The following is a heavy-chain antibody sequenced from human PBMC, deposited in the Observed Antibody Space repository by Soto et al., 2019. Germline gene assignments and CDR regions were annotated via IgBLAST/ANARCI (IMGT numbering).Heavy chain of an antibody. CDR1: GYTFTGYY. CDR3: ARSSGLEIRPYNWFDP. D-gene: IGHD1-7*01. CDR2: INPNSGGT. J-gene: IGHJ5*02. V-gene: IGHV1-2*04. Sequence: ASVKVSCKASGYTFTGYYMHWVRQAPGQGLEWMGWINPNSGGTNYAQKFQGWVTMTRDTSISTAYMELSRLRSDDTAVYYCARSSGLEIRPYNWFDPWGQGTLVTVSS.